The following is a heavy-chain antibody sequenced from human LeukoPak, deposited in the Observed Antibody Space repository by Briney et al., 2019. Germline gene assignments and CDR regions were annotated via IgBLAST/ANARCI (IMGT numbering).Heavy chain of an antibody. Sequence: GGSLRLSCAASGFTVSSYVMHWVRQAPGEGLVWVSRINHDGSDITYADSVKGRSTIPRDNAKNTLYLQVNSLRADDTAVYYCVRDSNFKIDYWGQGTLVTVSS. CDR2: INHDGSDI. D-gene: IGHD5-24*01. CDR3: VRDSNFKIDY. CDR1: GFTVSSYV. V-gene: IGHV3-74*01. J-gene: IGHJ4*02.